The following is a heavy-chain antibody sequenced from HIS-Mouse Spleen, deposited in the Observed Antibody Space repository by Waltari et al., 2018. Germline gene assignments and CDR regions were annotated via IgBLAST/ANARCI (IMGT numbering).Heavy chain of an antibody. CDR2: IYYSGST. CDR1: GGSISSSSYY. CDR3: AREIPYSSSWYDWYFDL. D-gene: IGHD6-13*01. Sequence: QLQLQESGPGLVKPSETLSLTCTVSGGSISSSSYYWGWIRQPPGKGLEWIGSIYYSGSTYSNPSPKSRVTISVATSTNQFSLKLSSVTAADTAVYYCAREIPYSSSWYDWYFDLWGRGTLVTVSS. V-gene: IGHV4-39*07. J-gene: IGHJ2*01.